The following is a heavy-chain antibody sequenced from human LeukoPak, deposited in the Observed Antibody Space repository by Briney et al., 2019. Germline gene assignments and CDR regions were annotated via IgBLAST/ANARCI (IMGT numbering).Heavy chain of an antibody. V-gene: IGHV3-30*03. Sequence: GRSLRLSCAASGFTFSSYGMHWVCQAPGKGLEWVAVISYDGSNKYYADSVKGRFTISRDNSKNTLYLQMNSPRAEDTAVYYCAHSGSYQNWFDPWGQGTLVTVSS. CDR2: ISYDGSNK. D-gene: IGHD1-26*01. CDR3: AHSGSYQNWFDP. J-gene: IGHJ5*02. CDR1: GFTFSSYG.